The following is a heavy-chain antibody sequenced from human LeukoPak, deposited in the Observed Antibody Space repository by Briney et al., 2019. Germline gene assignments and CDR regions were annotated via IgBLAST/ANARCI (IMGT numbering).Heavy chain of an antibody. V-gene: IGHV7-4-1*01. J-gene: IGHJ5*02. D-gene: IGHD6-13*01. Sequence: ASVKVSCKASGYTFTTYAMNWVRQAPGQGLEWMGWINTYTGNPTYAQDFTGRFVFSLDTSVSTAYLQIYSLKAEDTAVYCCARLVAAGGSGSFDPWGQGTLVTVSS. CDR2: INTYTGNP. CDR3: ARLVAAGGSGSFDP. CDR1: GYTFTTYA.